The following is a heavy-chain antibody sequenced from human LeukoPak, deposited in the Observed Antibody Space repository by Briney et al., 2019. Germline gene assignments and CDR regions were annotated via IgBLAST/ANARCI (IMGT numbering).Heavy chain of an antibody. CDR3: AKDWGGDYGDYAGDY. D-gene: IGHD4-17*01. Sequence: PGRSLGLSYAAYGFTFNYNGMNWVRQAPGKGLEGVAFISYDGANKYYTESVRGRFTISRDNSKNTLYLQMNSLRPEDTAVYYWAKDWGGDYGDYAGDYWGQGTLVTVSS. CDR2: ISYDGANK. CDR1: GFTFNYNG. V-gene: IGHV3-30*18. J-gene: IGHJ4*02.